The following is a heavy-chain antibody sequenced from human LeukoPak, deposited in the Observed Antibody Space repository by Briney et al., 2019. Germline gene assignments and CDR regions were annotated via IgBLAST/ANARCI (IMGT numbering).Heavy chain of an antibody. Sequence: SETLSLTCAVYGGSFTDYYWSWIRQSPGKGLEWIGEINHSGYTNYSPSLKSRVTISVDTSKKQFSLKLSSVTAADTAVYFCARDMIVGGLGAFDIWGQGTIVTVSS. V-gene: IGHV4-34*01. CDR3: ARDMIVGGLGAFDI. CDR1: GGSFTDYY. J-gene: IGHJ3*02. CDR2: INHSGYT. D-gene: IGHD3-22*01.